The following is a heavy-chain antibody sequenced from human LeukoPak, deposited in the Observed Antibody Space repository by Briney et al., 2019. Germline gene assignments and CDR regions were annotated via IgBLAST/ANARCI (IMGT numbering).Heavy chain of an antibody. CDR3: ARDHGTVTTYY. J-gene: IGHJ4*02. D-gene: IGHD4-17*01. V-gene: IGHV3-30*04. Sequence: PGRSLRLSCAASGFTFSSYAMHWVRQPPAKGLEWVAVISYDGSNKYYADSVKGRFTISRDNSKNTLYLQMNSLRAEDTAVYYCARDHGTVTTYYWGQGTLVTVSS. CDR1: GFTFSSYA. CDR2: ISYDGSNK.